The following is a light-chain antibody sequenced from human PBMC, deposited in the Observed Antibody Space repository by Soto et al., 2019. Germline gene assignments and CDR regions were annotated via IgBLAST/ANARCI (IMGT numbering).Light chain of an antibody. CDR2: EVS. CDR1: ISDVGGYNY. Sequence: QCLLTQPASVSGSPGQSITVSCTGTISDVGGYNYVSWYQQHPGKAPKLMIYEVSNHQRPSGVPDRFSGSKSGTSASLAINGLQSEDEADYYCATWDDSLNALYVFGTGTKVTVL. V-gene: IGLV2-14*01. J-gene: IGLJ1*01. CDR3: ATWDDSLNALYV.